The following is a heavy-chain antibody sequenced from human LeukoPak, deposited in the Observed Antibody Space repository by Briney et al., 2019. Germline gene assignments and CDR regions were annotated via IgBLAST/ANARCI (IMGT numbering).Heavy chain of an antibody. CDR3: AREGRPGAFGP. D-gene: IGHD3-10*01. Sequence: GGSLRLSCTASGFTFSDYNMNWIRQAPGKGLEWVSYITGSGRTTHYADSVKGRFTISRDNAKNSLYLQMDSLRAEDTAVYYCAREGRPGAFGPWGPGTLVNVSS. J-gene: IGHJ5*02. CDR2: ITGSGRTT. V-gene: IGHV3-11*01. CDR1: GFTFSDYN.